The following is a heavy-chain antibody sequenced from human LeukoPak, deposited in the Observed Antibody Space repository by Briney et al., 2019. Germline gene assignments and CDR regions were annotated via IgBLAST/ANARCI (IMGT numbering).Heavy chain of an antibody. V-gene: IGHV3-7*01. CDR1: GFTFSSYW. CDR2: IKQDGSEK. CDR3: ARVRENIVVVPAVSSLDY. J-gene: IGHJ4*02. Sequence: PGGSLRLSCAASGFTFSSYWMSWVRQAPGKGLEWVANIKQDGSEKYYVDSVKGRFTISRDNAKNSLYLQMNSLRAEDTAGYYCARVRENIVVVPAVSSLDYWGQGTLVTVSS. D-gene: IGHD2-2*01.